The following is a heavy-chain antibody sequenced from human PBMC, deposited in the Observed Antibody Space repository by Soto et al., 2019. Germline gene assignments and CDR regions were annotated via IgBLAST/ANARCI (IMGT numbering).Heavy chain of an antibody. J-gene: IGHJ3*02. Sequence: EVPLVESGGGLVKPGGSLRLSCAASGFTFSSYSMNWVRQAPGKGLEWVSAISSSSSYIYYADSVKGRFTISRDNAKKSRYMQSNTVRDEEPAVYYCAREVTMVRGVMRRGYAFDIWVQGTMVTVS. CDR2: ISSSSSYI. CDR3: AREVTMVRGVMRRGYAFDI. V-gene: IGHV3-21*01. D-gene: IGHD3-10*01. CDR1: GFTFSSYS.